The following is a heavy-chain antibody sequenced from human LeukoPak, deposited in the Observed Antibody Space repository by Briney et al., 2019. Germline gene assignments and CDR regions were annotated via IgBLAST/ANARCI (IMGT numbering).Heavy chain of an antibody. D-gene: IGHD3-22*01. CDR3: ARARTDYYKDY. CDR2: ISSSSTTM. J-gene: IGHJ4*02. V-gene: IGHV3-48*02. CDR1: GFAFNTYS. Sequence: GGSLRLSCAASGFAFNTYSMSWVRQAPGRGLEEVSYISSSSTTMSYADSVKGRFTISRDNAKNSLFLQMSSLRDEDTAVYYCARARTDYYKDYWGQGTLVTVSS.